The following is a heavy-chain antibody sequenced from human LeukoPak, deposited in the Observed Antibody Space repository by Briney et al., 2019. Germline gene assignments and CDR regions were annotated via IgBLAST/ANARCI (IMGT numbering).Heavy chain of an antibody. V-gene: IGHV3-23*01. CDR2: ISGSGGST. D-gene: IGHD6-13*01. Sequence: GGSLRLSCAASGFTFSSYAMSWVRQAPGKGLAWVSTISGSGGSTYYADSVKGRFTISRDNSENTLYLQMNSLRAEDTAVYYCAEGDSSSFVWLDPWGQGTLVTVSS. J-gene: IGHJ5*02. CDR1: GFTFSSYA. CDR3: AEGDSSSFVWLDP.